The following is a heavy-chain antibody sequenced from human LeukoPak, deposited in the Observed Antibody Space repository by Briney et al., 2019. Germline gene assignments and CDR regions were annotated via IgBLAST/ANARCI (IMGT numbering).Heavy chain of an antibody. J-gene: IGHJ4*02. V-gene: IGHV4-39*01. CDR2: IYYSGST. D-gene: IGHD6-19*01. CDR3: ARLQTAVAGFDY. Sequence: SETLSLTCTVSGGSISSSSYYWGWIRQPPGKGLEWIGSIYYSGSTYYNPSLKSRVTISVDTSKNQFSPKLSSVTAADTAVYYCARLQTAVAGFDYWGQGTLVTVSS. CDR1: GGSISSSSYY.